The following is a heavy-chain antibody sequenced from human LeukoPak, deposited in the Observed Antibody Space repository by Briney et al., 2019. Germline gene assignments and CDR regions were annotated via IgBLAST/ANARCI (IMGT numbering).Heavy chain of an antibody. Sequence: GASVKVSCKASGYTFTSYDISWVRQAPGQGLEWMGRIIPILGIANYAQKFQGRVTITADKSTSTAYMELSSLRSEDTAVYYCARGAAAAPDDYWGQGTLVTVSS. J-gene: IGHJ4*02. CDR1: GYTFTSYD. V-gene: IGHV1-69*04. D-gene: IGHD6-13*01. CDR3: ARGAAAAPDDY. CDR2: IIPILGIA.